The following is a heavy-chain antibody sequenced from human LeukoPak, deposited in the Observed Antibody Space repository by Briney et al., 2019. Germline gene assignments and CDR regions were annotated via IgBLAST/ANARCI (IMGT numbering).Heavy chain of an antibody. Sequence: PGGSLRLSCAASGFTFSSYAMSWVRQAPGKGLEWVSAISGSGDSTYYADSVKGRFTISRDNSKSTLYLQMNSLRAEDTAVYYCAKDGSSGSYRWYYYYYMDVWGKGTTVTVSS. J-gene: IGHJ6*03. CDR1: GFTFSSYA. CDR3: AKDGSSGSYRWYYYYYMDV. V-gene: IGHV3-23*01. D-gene: IGHD1-26*01. CDR2: ISGSGDST.